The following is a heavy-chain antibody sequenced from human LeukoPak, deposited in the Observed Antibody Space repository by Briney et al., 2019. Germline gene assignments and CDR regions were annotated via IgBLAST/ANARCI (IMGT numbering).Heavy chain of an antibody. CDR3: VRGGSPPTSTWSLDE. D-gene: IGHD2-2*01. CDR2: ISYNARHE. V-gene: IGHV3-30*03. J-gene: IGHJ4*02. Sequence: GGSLRLSCVASGFTFSGFGMHWVRQAPGKGLEWVAVISYNARHEYYRDSVKGRFSISRDNSKNTVSLQMDSPTIEDTAVYYCVRGGSPPTSTWSLDEWGQGTLVSVSS. CDR1: GFTFSGFG.